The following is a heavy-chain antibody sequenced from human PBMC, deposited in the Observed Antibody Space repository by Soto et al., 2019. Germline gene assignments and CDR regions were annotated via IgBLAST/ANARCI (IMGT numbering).Heavy chain of an antibody. Sequence: SETLSLTCTVSGGSISSGGYYWSWIRQHPGKGLEWIGYIYYSGSTYYNPSLKSRVTISVDTSKNQFSLKLSSVTAADTAVYYCARGVEGSKNWFDPWGQGTLVTVSS. CDR1: GGSISSGGYY. V-gene: IGHV4-31*03. D-gene: IGHD2-2*01. J-gene: IGHJ5*02. CDR3: ARGVEGSKNWFDP. CDR2: IYYSGST.